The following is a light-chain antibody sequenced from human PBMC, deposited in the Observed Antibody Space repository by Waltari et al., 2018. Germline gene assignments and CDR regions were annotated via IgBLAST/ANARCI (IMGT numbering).Light chain of an antibody. V-gene: IGLV2-14*03. J-gene: IGLJ2*01. CDR2: DVS. CDR3: SSSTFTTLI. CDR1: SSDVGAYDY. Sequence: QSALTQPASVSGSPGQSITISCTGTSSDVGAYDYVSWYQQHPGKAPKLMIYDVSSRPSGVSNRFSGSKYGNTASLTISGLQTEDEADYYCSSSTFTTLIFGGGTKLTVL.